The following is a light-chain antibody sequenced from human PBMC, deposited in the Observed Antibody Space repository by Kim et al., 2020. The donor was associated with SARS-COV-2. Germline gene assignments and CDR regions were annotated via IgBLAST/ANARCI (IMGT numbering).Light chain of an antibody. V-gene: IGLV3-1*01. CDR3: QTWGTSVV. CDR1: RLGEKF. CDR2: QDT. Sequence: ELTQPPSVSVSPGQTASIPCSGYRLGEKFASWYQQMPGQSPILVIYQDTQRAPGIPERFSGSNSGDTATLTIAGTQAMDEAHYYCQTWGTSVVFGGGTQLTVL. J-gene: IGLJ2*01.